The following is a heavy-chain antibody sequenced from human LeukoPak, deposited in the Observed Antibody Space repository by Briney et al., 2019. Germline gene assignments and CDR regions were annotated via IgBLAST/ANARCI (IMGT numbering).Heavy chain of an antibody. D-gene: IGHD4-23*01. Sequence: PGGSLRLSCAASGFTFSSYAMSWVRQAPGKGLEWVSVISGSGGSTYYADSVKGRFTISRDNPKNTLSLQMTSLRAEDTAVYYCTREGGNNWGQGTLVTVSS. J-gene: IGHJ4*02. CDR1: GFTFSSYA. V-gene: IGHV3-23*01. CDR2: ISGSGGST. CDR3: TREGGNN.